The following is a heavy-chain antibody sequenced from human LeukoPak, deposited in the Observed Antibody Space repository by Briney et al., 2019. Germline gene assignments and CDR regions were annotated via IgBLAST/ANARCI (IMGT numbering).Heavy chain of an antibody. CDR3: ARDLGIAGTTHAFDI. V-gene: IGHV3-7*03. J-gene: IGHJ3*02. D-gene: IGHD1-14*01. CDR1: GFTFSSYW. Sequence: GGSLRLSCAASGFTFSSYWMSWVRQAPGKGLEWVANIKQDGSEKYYVDSVKGRFTISRDNAKNSLYLQMNSLRGEDTAVYFCARDLGIAGTTHAFDIWGHGTMVTVSS. CDR2: IKQDGSEK.